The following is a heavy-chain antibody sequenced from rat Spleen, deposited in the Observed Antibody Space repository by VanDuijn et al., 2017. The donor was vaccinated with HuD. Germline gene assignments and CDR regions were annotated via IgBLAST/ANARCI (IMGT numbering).Heavy chain of an antibody. Sequence: EVQLQESGPGLVKPSQSLSLTCSVTGYSITSSYRWNWIRKFPGNKLEWMGYINSAGSTNYNPSPKSLISITRDTSKNQFFLQLNSVTTEDTATYYCARFPHYYSSYIYPLDYWGQGVMVTVSS. CDR2: INSAGST. CDR1: GYSITSSYR. V-gene: IGHV3-3*01. D-gene: IGHD1-2*01. J-gene: IGHJ2*01. CDR3: ARFPHYYSSYIYPLDY.